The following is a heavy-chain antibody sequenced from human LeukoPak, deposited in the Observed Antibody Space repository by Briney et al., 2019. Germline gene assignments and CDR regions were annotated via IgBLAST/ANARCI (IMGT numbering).Heavy chain of an antibody. CDR2: INTRNVI. D-gene: IGHD3-16*01. CDR1: GFTFSSYS. V-gene: IGHV3-21*01. J-gene: IGHJ4*02. CDR3: ARDASAWARAC. Sequence: GGSLRLSCAASGFTFSSYSMSWVRQAPGKGLEWVSTINTRNVIYYADSVKGQFTISRDDAKNSLYLQMNSLRVEDTAVYYCARDASAWARACWGQGTLVTVSS.